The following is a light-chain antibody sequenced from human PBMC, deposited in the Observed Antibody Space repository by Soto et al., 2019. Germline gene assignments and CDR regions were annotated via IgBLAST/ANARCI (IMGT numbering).Light chain of an antibody. CDR1: QGIGDY. CDR3: QQLNIYPLT. CDR2: GAS. V-gene: IGKV1-9*01. J-gene: IGKJ4*01. Sequence: DIQLTQSPSILSASIGDRVTITCRGSQGIGDYLAWYQQKSGTAPKLLIYGASTLQRGVPSRFSGRGSGTQFTLTINSLQPEDVATYYCQQLNIYPLTFGGGTKVEIK.